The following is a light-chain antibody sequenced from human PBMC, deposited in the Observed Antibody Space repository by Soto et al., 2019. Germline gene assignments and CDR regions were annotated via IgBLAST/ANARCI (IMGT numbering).Light chain of an antibody. CDR2: RAS. J-gene: IGKJ4*01. CDR1: RSVSISF. Sequence: EIVLTQSPDTLSLSPGERATLSCRDSRSVSISFLAWYHQKPGQAPRLLIYRASSRATGIPDRFTGSGSGTDFTLTISTLEPEDFAVYYCPQYESSPLTFGGGTKVEIK. V-gene: IGKV3-20*01. CDR3: PQYESSPLT.